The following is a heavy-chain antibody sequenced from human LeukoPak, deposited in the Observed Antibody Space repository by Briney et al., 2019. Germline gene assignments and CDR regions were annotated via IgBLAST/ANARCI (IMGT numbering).Heavy chain of an antibody. D-gene: IGHD2-15*01. CDR3: VVGGSPGY. J-gene: IGHJ4*02. CDR1: GLAFSAYK. V-gene: IGHV3-74*01. CDR2: ISTDGYTT. Sequence: GGSLRLSCAASGLAFSAYKMHWVRQAPRKGLVWVSRISTDGYTTDYADFVQGRFTASRDNTKNTWSLEMNSLRAEDAAVYYCVVGGSPGYWGQGTLVTVSS.